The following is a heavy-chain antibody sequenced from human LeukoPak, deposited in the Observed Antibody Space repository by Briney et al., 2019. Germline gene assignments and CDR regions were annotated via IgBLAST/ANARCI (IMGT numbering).Heavy chain of an antibody. V-gene: IGHV1-69*13. CDR1: GGTFSSYA. Sequence: ASVEVSCKASGGTFSSYAISWVRQAPGQGLEWMGGIIPIFGTANYAQKFQGRVTITADESTSTAYMELSSLRSEDTAVYYCAREWEYYYGSGSYLEPNYYYGMDVWGQGTTVTVSS. CDR3: AREWEYYYGSGSYLEPNYYYGMDV. J-gene: IGHJ6*02. CDR2: IIPIFGTA. D-gene: IGHD3-10*01.